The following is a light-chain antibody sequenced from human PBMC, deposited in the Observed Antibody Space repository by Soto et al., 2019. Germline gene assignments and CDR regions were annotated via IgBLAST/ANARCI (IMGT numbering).Light chain of an antibody. J-gene: IGLJ2*01. Sequence: QSALTQPASVSGSPGQSITISCTGTSSDVGGYNSVSWYQHHPGNAPKLMIYEVTNRPSGISNRFSGSKSGNTASPTISGLHAEDEGDYYCSSYTGRGTVVFGGGTKLTVL. CDR1: SSDVGGYNS. CDR2: EVT. CDR3: SSYTGRGTVV. V-gene: IGLV2-14*01.